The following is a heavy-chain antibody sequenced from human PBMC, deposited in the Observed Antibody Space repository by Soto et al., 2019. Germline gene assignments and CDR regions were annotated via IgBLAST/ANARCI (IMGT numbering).Heavy chain of an antibody. Sequence: PGGSLRLSCAASGFTFSSYGMHWVRQAPGKGLEWVAVISYDGSNKCYADSVKGRFTISRDNSKNTLYLQMNSLRAEDTAVYYCARDGPIVSFSMDVWGKGTTVTVSS. J-gene: IGHJ6*03. CDR1: GFTFSSYG. CDR2: ISYDGSNK. CDR3: ARDGPIVSFSMDV. D-gene: IGHD3-16*02. V-gene: IGHV3-30*03.